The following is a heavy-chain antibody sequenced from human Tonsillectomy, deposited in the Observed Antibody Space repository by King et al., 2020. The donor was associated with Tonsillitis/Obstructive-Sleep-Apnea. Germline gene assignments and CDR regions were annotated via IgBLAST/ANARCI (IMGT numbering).Heavy chain of an antibody. D-gene: IGHD4-17*01. CDR1: GGSISSSNW. CDR2: IYHSGST. Sequence: QLQESGPGLVKPSGTLSLTCAVSGGSISSSNWWSWVRQPPGKGLEWIGEIYHSGSTNYNPSLKSRVTISVDKSKNQCSLKLSSVTAADTTVYYCASEPFNYGDLSFAYFDYWGQGTLVTVSS. CDR3: ASEPFNYGDLSFAYFDY. V-gene: IGHV4-4*02. J-gene: IGHJ4*02.